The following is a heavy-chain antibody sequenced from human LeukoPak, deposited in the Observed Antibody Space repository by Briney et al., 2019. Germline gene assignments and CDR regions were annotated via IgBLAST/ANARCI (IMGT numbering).Heavy chain of an antibody. CDR2: ISSSSSYI. CDR3: ARDLAWGAFDY. Sequence: GGSLRLSCAASGFTFSSYSMNWVRQAPGKGLEWVSSISSSSSYIYYADSVKGRFTISRDDSKNTLSLQMNSLRVEDTAVYHCARDLAWGAFDYWGQGTLVTVSS. CDR1: GFTFSSYS. D-gene: IGHD7-27*01. J-gene: IGHJ4*02. V-gene: IGHV3-21*04.